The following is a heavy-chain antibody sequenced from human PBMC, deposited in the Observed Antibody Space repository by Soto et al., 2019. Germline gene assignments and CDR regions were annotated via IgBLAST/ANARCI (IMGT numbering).Heavy chain of an antibody. V-gene: IGHV1-18*01. J-gene: IGHJ6*02. CDR1: GYTFTSYG. Sequence: ASVKVSCKASGYTFTSYGISWVRQAPGQGLEWMGWISAYNGNTNYAQKLQGRVTMTTDTSTSTAYMELRSLRSDDTAVYYCAREAFYDYVWGSYRLKRYYYYGMDVWGQGTTVTVSS. D-gene: IGHD3-16*02. CDR3: AREAFYDYVWGSYRLKRYYYYGMDV. CDR2: ISAYNGNT.